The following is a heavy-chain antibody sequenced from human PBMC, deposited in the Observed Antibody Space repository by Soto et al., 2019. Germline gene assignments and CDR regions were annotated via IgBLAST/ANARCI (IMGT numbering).Heavy chain of an antibody. Sequence: PSETLSLTCTVSGASISSCDYYWSWIRQHPGKGLEWIGYIYYSGSTYYNPSLKSRLTISIDTSKNQFSLKLSSVTAADTAVYYCASIYDSSGYYYGNNWFDPWGQGTLVTVSS. CDR3: ASIYDSSGYYYGNNWFDP. J-gene: IGHJ5*02. V-gene: IGHV4-31*03. CDR2: IYYSGST. CDR1: GASISSCDYY. D-gene: IGHD3-22*01.